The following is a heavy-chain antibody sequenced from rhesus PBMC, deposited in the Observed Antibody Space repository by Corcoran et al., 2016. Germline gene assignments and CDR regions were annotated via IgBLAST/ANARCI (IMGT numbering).Heavy chain of an antibody. V-gene: IGHV3-59*01. CDR1: GFTFSDYY. CDR3: ARDSVVDRYRGLDS. CDR2: ISNGGGTT. D-gene: IGHD2-27*01. J-gene: IGHJ6*01. Sequence: EVQLVESGGGLAKPGGSLRLSCAASGFTFSDYYMHWVRQASGKGLEWVVRISNGGGTTWYADSWNGRFTISRENAKNTLYLQMNSLRAEDTAVYYCARDSVVDRYRGLDSWGQGVVVTVSS.